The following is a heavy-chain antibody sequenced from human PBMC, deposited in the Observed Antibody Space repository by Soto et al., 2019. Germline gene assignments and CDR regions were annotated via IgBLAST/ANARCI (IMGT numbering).Heavy chain of an antibody. CDR2: INAGNGNT. CDR1: GYTFTSYA. CDR3: ARDTISIVVVPAATTSHNWFDP. D-gene: IGHD2-2*01. V-gene: IGHV1-3*01. J-gene: IGHJ5*02. Sequence: QVQLVQSGAEVKKPGASVKVSCKASGYTFTSYAMHWVRQAPGQRLEWMGWINAGNGNTKYSQKFQGRVTITRDTSASTAYKELSSLRSEDTAVYYCARDTISIVVVPAATTSHNWFDPWGQGTLVTVSS.